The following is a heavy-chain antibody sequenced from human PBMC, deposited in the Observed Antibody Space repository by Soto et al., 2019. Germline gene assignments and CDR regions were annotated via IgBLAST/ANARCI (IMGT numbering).Heavy chain of an antibody. Sequence: SSVKVSCKASGGTFSSYAISWVRQAPGQGLEWMGGIIPIFGTANYAQKFQGRVTITAEKYTSAAYMELSSLRSEDTAVYYCARTTISETTIGGLNLFAPWGQGTLVIVSS. CDR3: ARTTISETTIGGLNLFAP. D-gene: IGHD1-7*01. CDR1: GGTFSSYA. J-gene: IGHJ5*02. CDR2: IIPIFGTA. V-gene: IGHV1-69*06.